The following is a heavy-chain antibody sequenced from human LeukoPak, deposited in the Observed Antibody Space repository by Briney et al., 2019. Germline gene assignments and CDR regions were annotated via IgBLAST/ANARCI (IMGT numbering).Heavy chain of an antibody. CDR3: AREHFVI. CDR2: ISYDGSNK. Sequence: HGGSLRLSCTASGFTFSSYAMHWVRQAPGKGLEWVAVISYDGSNKYYADSVKGRFTISRDNSKNTLYLQMNSLRAEDTAVYYCAREHFVIWGQGTMVTVSS. V-gene: IGHV3-30-3*01. CDR1: GFTFSSYA. J-gene: IGHJ3*02.